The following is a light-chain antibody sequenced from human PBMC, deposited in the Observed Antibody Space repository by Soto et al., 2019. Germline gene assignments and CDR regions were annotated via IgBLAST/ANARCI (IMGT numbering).Light chain of an antibody. J-gene: IGKJ5*01. V-gene: IGKV4-1*01. CDR1: QSVLYSSANKDY. Sequence: DILMTQSPDSLAVSLGERASINCTSSQSVLYSSANKDYIAWYQQKPGQPPKLLIYWASTRQSGVPERFSGSGSGTDFTLTISSLQPEDFATYYCQQANSFPLTFGQGTRLEIK. CDR2: WAS. CDR3: QQANSFPLT.